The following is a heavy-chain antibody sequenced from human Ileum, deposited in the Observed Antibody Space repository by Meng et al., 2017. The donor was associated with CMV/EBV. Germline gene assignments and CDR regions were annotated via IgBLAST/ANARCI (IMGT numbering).Heavy chain of an antibody. Sequence: GESLKISCAASGFTFRSYGMHWVRQAPGKGLEWVAFIQYDGSNKYYADSVKGRFTISRDNFKNTLYLQMNSLRTDDTAVYYCAQLGLTDYWGQGTQVTVSS. CDR1: GFTFRSYG. CDR2: IQYDGSNK. V-gene: IGHV3-30*02. CDR3: AQLGLTDY. J-gene: IGHJ4*02.